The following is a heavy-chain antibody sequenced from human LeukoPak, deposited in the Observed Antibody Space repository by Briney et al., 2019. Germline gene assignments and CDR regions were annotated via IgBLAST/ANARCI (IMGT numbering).Heavy chain of an antibody. CDR1: GFTFSSYA. J-gene: IGHJ4*02. CDR2: ISGSGGST. V-gene: IGHV3-23*01. Sequence: GGSLRLPCAASGFTFSSYAMSWVRQAPGKGLEWVSAISGSGGSTYYADSVKGRFTISRDNSKDTLYLQMNSLRAEDTAVYYCAKGTIGYCSSTSCYYFDHWGQGTLVTVSS. CDR3: AKGTIGYCSSTSCYYFDH. D-gene: IGHD2-2*01.